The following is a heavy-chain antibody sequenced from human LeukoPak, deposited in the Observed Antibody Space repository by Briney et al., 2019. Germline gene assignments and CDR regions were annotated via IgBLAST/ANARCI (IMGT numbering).Heavy chain of an antibody. CDR3: ARMTTGHDF. D-gene: IGHD4-17*01. J-gene: IGHJ4*02. CDR2: VNHSGYT. Sequence: SETLSLTCAVSGTSFSSYYWSWIRQPPGKGLEWIGEVNHSGYTNDNPSLKSRVTISVDTSKNQFSLRLRSVTAADTAVYFCARMTTGHDFWGQGTLVTVST. CDR1: GTSFSSYY. V-gene: IGHV4-34*01.